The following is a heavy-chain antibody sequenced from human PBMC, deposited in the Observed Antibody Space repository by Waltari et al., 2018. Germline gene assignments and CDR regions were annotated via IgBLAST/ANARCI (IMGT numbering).Heavy chain of an antibody. CDR1: GFTFSSYE. CDR3: AIVVITTGGFH. CDR2: IISSGSTI. D-gene: IGHD3-22*01. J-gene: IGHJ4*02. V-gene: IGHV3-48*03. Sequence: EVQLVESGGGLVQPGGSLRLSCAASGFTFSSYEMNWVRQAPGKGLEWVSYIISSGSTIYYADSVKGRFTISRDNAKNSLYLQMNSLRAEDTAVYYCAIVVITTGGFHWGQGTLVTVSS.